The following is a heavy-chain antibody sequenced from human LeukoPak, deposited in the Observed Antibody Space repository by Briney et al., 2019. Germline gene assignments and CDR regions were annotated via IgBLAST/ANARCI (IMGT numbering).Heavy chain of an antibody. V-gene: IGHV3-66*01. CDR3: ARYRLVWLPAPVFDY. CDR2: IYSGGRT. Sequence: PGGSLRLSCAASGFSVSSNYMSWVRQAPGKGLEWVSVIYSGGRTYYADSVKGRFTISRDNSKNTLYLQLNSLRAEDTAVYYCARYRLVWLPAPVFDYWGPGTQVTVSS. CDR1: GFSVSSNY. D-gene: IGHD6-19*01. J-gene: IGHJ4*02.